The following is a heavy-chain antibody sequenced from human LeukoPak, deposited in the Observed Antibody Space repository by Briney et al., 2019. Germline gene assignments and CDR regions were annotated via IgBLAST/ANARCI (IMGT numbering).Heavy chain of an antibody. Sequence: SETLSLTCTVSGGSISSSSYYWSWIRQPPGKGLEWIGEINHSGSTNYNPSLKSRVTISVDTSKNQFSLKLSSVTAADTAVYYCASERDGYNYDYWGQGTLVTVSS. J-gene: IGHJ4*02. CDR2: INHSGST. CDR1: GGSISSSSYY. CDR3: ASERDGYNYDY. V-gene: IGHV4-39*07. D-gene: IGHD5-12*01.